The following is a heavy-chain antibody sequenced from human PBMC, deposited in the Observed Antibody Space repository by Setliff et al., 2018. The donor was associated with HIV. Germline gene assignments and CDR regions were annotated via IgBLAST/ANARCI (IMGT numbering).Heavy chain of an antibody. V-gene: IGHV4-30-4*08. CDR2: ITYSGSA. J-gene: IGHJ5*02. CDR3: ARYGGNSFWFDP. Sequence: SETLSLTCTVSGGSISSDDYYWNWIRQPPGKGLEWIGYITYSGSAYYNPSLKSRVTISVDTSKNQFSLKLIPVTAADTAVYYCARYGGNSFWFDPWGQGTLVTVSS. CDR1: GGSISSDDYY. D-gene: IGHD2-21*01.